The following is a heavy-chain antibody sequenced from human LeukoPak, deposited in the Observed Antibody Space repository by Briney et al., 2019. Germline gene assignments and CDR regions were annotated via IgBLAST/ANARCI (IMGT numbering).Heavy chain of an antibody. V-gene: IGHV3-23*01. CDR1: GFTLSAYG. CDR3: AKDRRYNWNDGNAFDI. CDR2: IRGPSANP. J-gene: IGHJ3*02. D-gene: IGHD1-20*01. Sequence: QPGGSLRLSCAASGFTLSAYGMTWVRQAPGMRLEWVSSIRGPSANPYYADSVRGRFTISRDNSKNTLYLQVYSLRAEDTAVYYCAKDRRYNWNDGNAFDIWGQGTMVTVSS.